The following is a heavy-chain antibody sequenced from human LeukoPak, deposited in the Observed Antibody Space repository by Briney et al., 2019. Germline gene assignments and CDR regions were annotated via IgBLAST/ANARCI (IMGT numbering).Heavy chain of an antibody. CDR1: GFTFSSYW. CDR2: INSDGSST. V-gene: IGHV3-74*01. Sequence: GGSLRLSCAASGFTFSSYWMHWVRQAPGKGLVWVSRINSDGSSTSYADSVKGRFTISRDNAKNTLYLQMNSLRAEDTAVYYCAKASSGWSPFDYWGREPWSPSPQ. D-gene: IGHD6-19*01. CDR3: AKASSGWSPFDY. J-gene: IGHJ4*02.